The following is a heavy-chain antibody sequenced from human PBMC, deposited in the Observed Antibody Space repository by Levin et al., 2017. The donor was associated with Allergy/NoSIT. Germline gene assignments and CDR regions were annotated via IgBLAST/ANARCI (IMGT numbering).Heavy chain of an antibody. CDR3: AKDLGLGAFSGPTIIAAAGSSYGMDV. D-gene: IGHD6-13*01. CDR2: ISYDGSNK. CDR1: GFTFSSYG. V-gene: IGHV3-30*18. Sequence: GGSLRLSCAASGFTFSSYGMHWVRQAPGKGLEWVAVISYDGSNKYYADSVKGRFTISRDNSKNTLYLQMNSLRAEDTAVYYCAKDLGLGAFSGPTIIAAAGSSYGMDVWGQGTTVTVSS. J-gene: IGHJ6*02.